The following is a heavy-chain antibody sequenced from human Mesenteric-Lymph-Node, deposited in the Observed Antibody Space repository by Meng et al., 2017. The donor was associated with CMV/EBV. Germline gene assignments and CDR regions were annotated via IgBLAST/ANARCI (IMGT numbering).Heavy chain of an antibody. CDR3: ARGDRSMRYFDY. CDR2: IYYSGST. J-gene: IGHJ4*02. CDR1: GGSISSYY. Sequence: SETLSLTCTVSGGSISSYYWSWIRQPPGKGLEWIGYIYYSGSTNYNPSLKSRVTISVDTSENQFSLNLTSVTAADAAVYYCARGDRSMRYFDYWGQGTLVTVSS. D-gene: IGHD2-15*01. V-gene: IGHV4-59*01.